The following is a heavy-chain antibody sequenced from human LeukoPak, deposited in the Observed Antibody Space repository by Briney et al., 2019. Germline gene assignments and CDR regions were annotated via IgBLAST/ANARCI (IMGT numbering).Heavy chain of an antibody. CDR2: IRYDGSNK. V-gene: IGHV3-30*02. J-gene: IGHJ4*02. Sequence: GGSLRLSCAESGFTFSSYGMHWVRQAPGKGLEWVAFIRYDGSNKHYADSVKGRFTISRDNSKNTLYLQMNSLRAEDTAVYYCAKASTYYDILTGYFDYWGQGTLVTVSS. D-gene: IGHD3-9*01. CDR1: GFTFSSYG. CDR3: AKASTYYDILTGYFDY.